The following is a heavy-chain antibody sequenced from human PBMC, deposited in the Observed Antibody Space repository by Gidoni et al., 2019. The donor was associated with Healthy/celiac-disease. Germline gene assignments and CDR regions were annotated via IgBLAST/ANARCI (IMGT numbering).Heavy chain of an antibody. CDR3: ARISAAGSWFDL. CDR1: VSTSSSYA. J-gene: IGHJ5*02. CDR2: IIPIFGTA. D-gene: IGHD6-25*01. V-gene: IGHV1-69*01. Sequence: HVQLVQSRAEVKKHGSSVKVSCQASVSTSSSYAICWVRQAPGQGLEWMGGIIPIFGTANYAQKSQGGVTITADESTSTAYMELSSLRSEDTAVYYCARISAAGSWFDLWGQGTLVTVSS.